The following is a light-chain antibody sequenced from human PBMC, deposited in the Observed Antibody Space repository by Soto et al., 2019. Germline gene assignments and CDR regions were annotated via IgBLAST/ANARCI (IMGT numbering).Light chain of an antibody. V-gene: IGKV3-20*01. CDR3: QHYDGSPRT. J-gene: IGKJ2*01. CDR2: GVF. Sequence: DIVLTQSPGTVSLSPGERAILSCKTSQNVNNDRLAWYQQKPGQSPRLLVYGVFYRAPDITGRFSGSGSGTDFTLTISGLEPADSATYYCQHYDGSPRTFVLGTKVEIK. CDR1: QNVNNDR.